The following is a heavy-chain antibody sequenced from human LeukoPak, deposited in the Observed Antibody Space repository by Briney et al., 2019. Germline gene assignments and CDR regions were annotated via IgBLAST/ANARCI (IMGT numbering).Heavy chain of an antibody. CDR3: ARAGIFGVVMNHYYYYYGMDV. Sequence: ASVKVSCKASGYTFTSYDINWVRQATGQGLEWMGWMNPNSGNTGYAQKFQGRVTMTRNTSISTAYMELSSLRSEDTAVYYCARAGIFGVVMNHYYYYYGMDVWGQGTTVTVSS. CDR1: GYTFTSYD. J-gene: IGHJ6*02. CDR2: MNPNSGNT. D-gene: IGHD3-3*01. V-gene: IGHV1-8*01.